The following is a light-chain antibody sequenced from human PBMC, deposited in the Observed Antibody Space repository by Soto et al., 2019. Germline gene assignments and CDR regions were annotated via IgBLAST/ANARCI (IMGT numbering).Light chain of an antibody. V-gene: IGKV1-39*01. J-gene: IGKJ2*01. CDR2: GTS. CDR3: QQSFSMPRT. Sequence: IQMTQSPSSLSASVGDRVTITCRATQSVKDYLNWYQQKSGRPPRVLIYGTSTLQTGVPSRFTGSGSGTDFTLTISSLQPEDSATYYCQQSFSMPRTFGQGTKLEIK. CDR1: QSVKDY.